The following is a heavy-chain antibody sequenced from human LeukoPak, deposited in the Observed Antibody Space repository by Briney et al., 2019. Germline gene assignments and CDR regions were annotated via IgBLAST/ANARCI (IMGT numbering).Heavy chain of an antibody. D-gene: IGHD3-22*01. V-gene: IGHV3-74*01. CDR2: INTDGTST. CDR3: ARVNLHYYDSSGYYYFFDY. J-gene: IGHJ4*02. Sequence: GGSLRLSCAASGFSVSSKYMSWVRQAPGKGLVWVSLINTDGTSTNYAGSVKGRFTISRDNAKNTVYLQMNSLRAEDTAVYYCARVNLHYYDSSGYYYFFDYWGQGTLVTVSS. CDR1: GFSVSSKY.